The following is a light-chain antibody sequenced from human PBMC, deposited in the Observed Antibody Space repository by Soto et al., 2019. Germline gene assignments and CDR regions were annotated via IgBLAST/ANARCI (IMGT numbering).Light chain of an antibody. CDR2: RVS. J-gene: IGKJ5*01. V-gene: IGKV1-39*01. CDR1: QDISNY. Sequence: IQMTQSPSSLSAAVGDRVTITCQASQDISNYLNWYQQKPGKAPQLLLYRVSRLQSGVPSRFTGSGSGTDFTLTVYDLQPEDFATYYCRQSHSSPTTFGQGTRLEIK. CDR3: RQSHSSPTT.